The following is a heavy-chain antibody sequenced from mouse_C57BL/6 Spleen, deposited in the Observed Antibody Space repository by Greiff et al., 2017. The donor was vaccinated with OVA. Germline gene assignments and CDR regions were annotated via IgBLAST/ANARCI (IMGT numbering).Heavy chain of an antibody. CDR3: ARHGGYSSFAY. Sequence: EVKVVESGGGLVKPGGSLKLSCAASGFTFSSYTMSWVRQTPEKRLEWVATISGGCGNTYYPDSVKGRFTISRDNAKNTLYLQMSSLRSEDTALYYCARHGGYSSFAYWGQGTLVTVSA. CDR1: GFTFSSYT. D-gene: IGHD2-3*01. J-gene: IGHJ3*01. CDR2: ISGGCGNT. V-gene: IGHV5-9*01.